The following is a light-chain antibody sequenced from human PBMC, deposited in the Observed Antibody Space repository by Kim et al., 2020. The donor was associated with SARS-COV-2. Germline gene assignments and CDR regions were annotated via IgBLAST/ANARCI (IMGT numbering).Light chain of an antibody. CDR2: YDS. CDR1: NNGSKS. J-gene: IGLJ2*01. V-gene: IGLV3-21*04. CDR3: QVWDSISDHVV. Sequence: SYELTQPPSVSVAPGKTARITCGGNNNGSKSVHWYQQKPGQAPVLVIYYDSDRPSGIPERFSGSNSGNTATLTISRVEAGDEADYYCQVWDSISDHVVF.